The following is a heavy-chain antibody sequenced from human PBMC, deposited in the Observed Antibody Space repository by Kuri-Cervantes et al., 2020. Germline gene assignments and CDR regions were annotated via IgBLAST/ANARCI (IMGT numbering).Heavy chain of an antibody. CDR3: TRHAWSYDAFDI. D-gene: IGHD2-2*01. J-gene: IGHJ3*02. Sequence: ASVKVSCKASGYTFTSYGISWVRQAPGQGLEWMGWISAYNGNTNYAQKLQGRVTMTTDTSTSTAYMELRSLRSDDTAVYYCTRHAWSYDAFDIWGQGTMVTVSS. V-gene: IGHV1-18*01. CDR2: ISAYNGNT. CDR1: GYTFTSYG.